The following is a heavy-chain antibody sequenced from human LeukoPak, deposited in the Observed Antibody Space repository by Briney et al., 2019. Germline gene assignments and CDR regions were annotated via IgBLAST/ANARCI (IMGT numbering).Heavy chain of an antibody. V-gene: IGHV3-23*01. J-gene: IGHJ2*01. Sequence: GGSLRLSCAASGFTFSIYAMTWVRDAPGKRLEWVSPICGSGDTIYYTDSAKSRVTISTDNSKNTLYLHKNSLRAQDTPLYNSSKLEGYCSSSACHGNWYFDRWGRGTLVTVSS. CDR3: SKLEGYCSSSACHGNWYFDR. CDR2: ICGSGDTI. CDR1: GFTFSIYA. D-gene: IGHD2-2*01.